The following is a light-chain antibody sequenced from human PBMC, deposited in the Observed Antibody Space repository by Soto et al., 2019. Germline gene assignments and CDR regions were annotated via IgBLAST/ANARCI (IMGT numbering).Light chain of an antibody. V-gene: IGLV1-44*01. CDR2: YNN. CDR3: AARDDSLNGYV. CDR1: SSNIGTNA. Sequence: QPVLTQPPSASGTPGQRVTISCSGGSSNIGTNAVNWYQQLPGTAPKLLIYYNNQRPSGVPDRFSGSKSGTSASLAISGLQSEDDADYYCAARDDSLNGYVFGTGTKLTVL. J-gene: IGLJ1*01.